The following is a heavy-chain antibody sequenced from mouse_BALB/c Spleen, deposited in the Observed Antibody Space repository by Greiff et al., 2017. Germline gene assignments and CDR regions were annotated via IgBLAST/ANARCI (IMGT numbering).Heavy chain of an antibody. V-gene: IGHV5-6-3*01. CDR2: INSNGGST. CDR3: ARDGNYPFAY. D-gene: IGHD2-1*01. Sequence: EVHLVESGGGLVQPGGSLKLSCAASGFTFSSYGMSWVRQTPDKRLELVATINSNGGSTYYPDSVKGRFTISRDNAKNTLYLQMSSLKSEDTAMYYCARDGNYPFAYWGQGTLVTVSA. J-gene: IGHJ3*01. CDR1: GFTFSSYG.